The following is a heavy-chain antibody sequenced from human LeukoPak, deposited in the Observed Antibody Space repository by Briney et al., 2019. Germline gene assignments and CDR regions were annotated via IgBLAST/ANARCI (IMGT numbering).Heavy chain of an antibody. V-gene: IGHV3-23*01. J-gene: IGHJ4*02. CDR3: AKAPVTSCRGAFCYPFDS. D-gene: IGHD2-15*01. CDR1: GFTFTGYS. CDR2: ISGSGGST. Sequence: PGGSLRLSCAASGFTFTGYSMSWVRQAPGKGLEWVSAISGSGGSTYYADSVKGRFTISRDNSKNTMYLQMNSLRAEDAAVYYCAKAPVTSCRGAFCYPFDSWGQGTLVTVSS.